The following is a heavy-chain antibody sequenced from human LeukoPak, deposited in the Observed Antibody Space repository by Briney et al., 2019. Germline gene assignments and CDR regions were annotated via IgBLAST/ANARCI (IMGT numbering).Heavy chain of an antibody. Sequence: GASVKVSCKASGYTFTSYGISWVRQAPGQGLEWMGWISAYNGNTNYAQKLQGRVTMTTDTSTSTAYMELRSLRSDDTAVYYCARVKYCSSTSCYSRAIYYFDYWGQGTLVTVSS. CDR3: ARVKYCSSTSCYSRAIYYFDY. J-gene: IGHJ4*02. CDR1: GYTFTSYG. V-gene: IGHV1-18*01. D-gene: IGHD2-2*01. CDR2: ISAYNGNT.